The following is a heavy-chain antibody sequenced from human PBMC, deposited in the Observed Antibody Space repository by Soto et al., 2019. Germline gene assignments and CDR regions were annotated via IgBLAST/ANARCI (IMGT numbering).Heavy chain of an antibody. Sequence: GGSLRLSCAASGFTFSSYAMSWVRQAPGKGLEWVSTISGSGGSTYYADSVKGRFTISRDNSKNTLYLQMNSLRAEDTAVYYCAKDGLGAYSYGSYYFDYWGQGALVTVSS. V-gene: IGHV3-23*01. CDR3: AKDGLGAYSYGSYYFDY. J-gene: IGHJ4*02. D-gene: IGHD5-18*01. CDR1: GFTFSSYA. CDR2: ISGSGGST.